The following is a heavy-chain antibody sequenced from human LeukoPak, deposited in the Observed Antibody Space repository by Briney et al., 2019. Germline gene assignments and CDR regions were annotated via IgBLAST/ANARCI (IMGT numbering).Heavy chain of an antibody. J-gene: IGHJ6*02. CDR2: ISYDGSNK. V-gene: IGHV3-30-3*01. Sequence: GRSLRLSCAASGFTLSSYAMHWVRQAPGKGLEWVAVISYDGSNKYYADSVKGRFTISRDSSKNTLYLQMNSLRAEDTAVYYCARDPGPIRDYGMDVWGQGTTVTVSS. D-gene: IGHD5-24*01. CDR1: GFTLSSYA. CDR3: ARDPGPIRDYGMDV.